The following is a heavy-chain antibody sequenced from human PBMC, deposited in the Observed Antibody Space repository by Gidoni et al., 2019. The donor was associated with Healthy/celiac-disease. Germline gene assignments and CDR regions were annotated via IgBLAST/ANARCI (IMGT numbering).Heavy chain of an antibody. V-gene: IGHV5-10-1*01. CDR1: GYSFTSYW. Sequence: EVQLVQSGAEVKKPGESLRNCCKGSGYSFTSYWISWVRQMPGKGLEWMGRIDPSDSYTNYSPSFQGHVTISADKSISTAYLQWSSLKASDTAMYYCARPAGYCSSTSCSDYWGQGTLVTVSS. CDR2: IDPSDSYT. J-gene: IGHJ4*02. D-gene: IGHD2-2*01. CDR3: ARPAGYCSSTSCSDY.